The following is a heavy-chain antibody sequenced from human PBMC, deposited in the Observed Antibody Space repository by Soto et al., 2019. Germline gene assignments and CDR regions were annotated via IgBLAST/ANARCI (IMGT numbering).Heavy chain of an antibody. J-gene: IGHJ4*02. Sequence: SETLSLTCTVSGGSISSGGYYWSWIGQHPGKGLEWIGYSYYSGSTYYNPSLKSRVTISVDTSKNQFSLKLSSVTAADTAVYYCARLDSSGYYYGYYSDYWCQGTVVTVSS. CDR1: GGSISSGGYY. D-gene: IGHD3-22*01. V-gene: IGHV4-31*03. CDR2: SYYSGST. CDR3: ARLDSSGYYYGYYSDY.